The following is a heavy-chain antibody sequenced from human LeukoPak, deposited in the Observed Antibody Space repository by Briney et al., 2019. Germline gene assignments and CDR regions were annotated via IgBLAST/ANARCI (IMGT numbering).Heavy chain of an antibody. J-gene: IGHJ6*04. D-gene: IGHD3-16*01. CDR2: IYRGGGT. V-gene: IGHV3-53*01. CDR3: ARGASPDV. CDR1: GFTVTGSH. Sequence: PGGSLRLSCAASGFTVTGSHMTWVRQAPGKGLEWVSIIYRGGGTSYANSVRGRFTVSSDNSKNTLYLQMNSLRAEDTAVYYCARGASPDVWGKGTTVTVSS.